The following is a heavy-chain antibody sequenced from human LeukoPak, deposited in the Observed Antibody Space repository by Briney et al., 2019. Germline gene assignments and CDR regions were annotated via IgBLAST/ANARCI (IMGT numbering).Heavy chain of an antibody. CDR1: GFTFSSYG. V-gene: IGHV3-30*02. Sequence: GGSLRLSCAASGFTFSSYGMHWVRQAPGKGLEWVAFIRYDGSNKYYADSVKGRFTISRDNSKNTLYLQMDSLRAEDTAVYYCAKAPVTSCRGAYCYPFDSWGQGTLVTVSS. D-gene: IGHD2-21*01. CDR2: IRYDGSNK. CDR3: AKAPVTSCRGAYCYPFDS. J-gene: IGHJ4*02.